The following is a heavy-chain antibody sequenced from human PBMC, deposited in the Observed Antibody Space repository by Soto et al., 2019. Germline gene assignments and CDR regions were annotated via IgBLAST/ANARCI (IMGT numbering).Heavy chain of an antibody. CDR2: ITGSGSDT. V-gene: IGHV3-23*01. Sequence: GGSLRLSCAASGFAFNNYAMGWFRQAPGKGLEWVSAITGSGSDTYYLDSVKGRFTISRDNSKNTLFLQVNSLRAEDTAIYYCAKLGSSAWSPHYYFDYWGQRTLVTVSS. D-gene: IGHD3-10*01. J-gene: IGHJ4*02. CDR3: AKLGSSAWSPHYYFDY. CDR1: GFAFNNYA.